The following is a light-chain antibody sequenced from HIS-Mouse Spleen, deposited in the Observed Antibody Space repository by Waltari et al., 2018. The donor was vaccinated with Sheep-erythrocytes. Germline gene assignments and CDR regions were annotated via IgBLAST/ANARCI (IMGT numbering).Light chain of an antibody. Sequence: QSALTQPASVSGSPGQSIPIPFTGTSSDVGGYNLFSWYQQHPGKAPKLMIYEGSKRHSGVSNRFSGSKSGNTASLTISGLQAEDEADYYCCSYAGSSTPWVFGGGTKLTVL. CDR2: EGS. CDR3: CSYAGSSTPWV. CDR1: SSDVGGYNL. V-gene: IGLV2-23*01. J-gene: IGLJ3*02.